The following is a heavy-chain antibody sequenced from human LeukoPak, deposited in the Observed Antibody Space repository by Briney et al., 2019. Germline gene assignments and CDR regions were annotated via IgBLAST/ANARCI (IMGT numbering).Heavy chain of an antibody. Sequence: GGSLRLSCAASGFTFSSYSMNWVRQAPGKGLEWVSSISSSSSYIYYADSVKGRFTISRDNAKNSLYLQMTSLRAEDTAVYYCASLSYYDILTGFSVPDYWGQGTLVTVSS. CDR2: ISSSSSYI. D-gene: IGHD3-9*01. CDR3: ASLSYYDILTGFSVPDY. J-gene: IGHJ4*02. V-gene: IGHV3-21*01. CDR1: GFTFSSYS.